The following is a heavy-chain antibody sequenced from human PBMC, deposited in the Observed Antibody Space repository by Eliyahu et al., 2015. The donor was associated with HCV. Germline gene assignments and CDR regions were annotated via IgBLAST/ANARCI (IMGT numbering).Heavy chain of an antibody. CDR3: AQFSPSALDF. Sequence: QVQLVQSGTEVKKPGASVRVSCKTSGYTFSSYSIMWVRQAPGQGLEWVGWISTDNGNTNYAQNLQGRVILTTDTSTSTVYMELKNLRSDDTAIYYCAQFSPSALDFWGQGTLVTVSS. D-gene: IGHD3-10*01. CDR2: ISTDNGNT. V-gene: IGHV1-18*01. CDR1: GYTFSSYS. J-gene: IGHJ4*02.